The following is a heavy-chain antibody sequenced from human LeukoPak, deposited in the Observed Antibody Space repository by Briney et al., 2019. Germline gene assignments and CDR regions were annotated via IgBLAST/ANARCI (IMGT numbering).Heavy chain of an antibody. CDR1: GGSISSGSYY. D-gene: IGHD6-6*01. V-gene: IGHV4-61*09. Sequence: PSQTLSLTCTVSGGSISSGSYYWSWIRQPAGKGLEWIGEINHSGSTNYNPSLKSRVTISVDTSKNQFSLKLSSVTAADTAVYYCARPRSIAARRGAFDYWGQGTLVTVSS. J-gene: IGHJ4*02. CDR3: ARPRSIAARRGAFDY. CDR2: INHSGST.